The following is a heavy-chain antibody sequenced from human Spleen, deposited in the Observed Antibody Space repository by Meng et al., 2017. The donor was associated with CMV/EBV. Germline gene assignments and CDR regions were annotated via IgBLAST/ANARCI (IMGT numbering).Heavy chain of an antibody. CDR2: ISVYNGNT. V-gene: IGHV1-18*01. Sequence: ASVKVSCKASGYTFTAYGITWVRQAPGQGLEWMGWISVYNGNTNYAQKLQGRVTMTTDTSTSTAYMELRSLRSDDTAVYYCARDRAGIVVVVAATPTLDYWGQGTLVTVSS. CDR1: GYTFTAYG. D-gene: IGHD2-15*01. J-gene: IGHJ4*02. CDR3: ARDRAGIVVVVAATPTLDY.